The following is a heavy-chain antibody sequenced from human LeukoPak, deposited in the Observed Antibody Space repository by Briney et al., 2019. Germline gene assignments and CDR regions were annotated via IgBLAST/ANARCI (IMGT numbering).Heavy chain of an antibody. D-gene: IGHD1-26*01. CDR2: IFHSGST. V-gene: IGHV4-61*01. CDR1: GGSVSRGSYY. CDR3: ARQGVGATDC. J-gene: IGHJ4*02. Sequence: PSETLSLTCTVTGGSVSRGSYYWSWIRQPPGKGLEWIGYIFHSGSTNYSPSLNSRVTISVDTSKNQFSLRLISVTAVDTAVYYCARQGVGATDCWGQGTLVTVSS.